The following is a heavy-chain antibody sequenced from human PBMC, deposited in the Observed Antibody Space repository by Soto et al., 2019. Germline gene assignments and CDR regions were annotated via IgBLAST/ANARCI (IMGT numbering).Heavy chain of an antibody. CDR1: GFTVSSNY. D-gene: IGHD3-22*01. CDR3: AREYYDSSGYYRPYYYYGMDV. V-gene: IGHV3-53*01. J-gene: IGHJ6*02. Sequence: PGGSLRLSCAASGFTVSSNYMSWVRQAPGKGLEWVSVIYSGGSTYYADSVKGRFTISRDNSKNTLYLQMNSLRAEDTAVYYCAREYYDSSGYYRPYYYYGMDVWGQGTTVTSP. CDR2: IYSGGST.